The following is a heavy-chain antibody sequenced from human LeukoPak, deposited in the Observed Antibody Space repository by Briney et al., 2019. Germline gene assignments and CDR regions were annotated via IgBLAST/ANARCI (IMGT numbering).Heavy chain of an antibody. V-gene: IGHV3-66*01. CDR3: ARAAGPSGH. D-gene: IGHD6-19*01. CDR1: GFVVSGNY. Sequence: GGSLRLSCAASGFVVSGNYMSWVRQTPGKGLEWISVIYSGGTTYYADSVKGRFTISRDGAGNTLGLQMNSLRVEDTAVYYCARAAGPSGHWGPGTLVIVSS. CDR2: IYSGGTT. J-gene: IGHJ4*02.